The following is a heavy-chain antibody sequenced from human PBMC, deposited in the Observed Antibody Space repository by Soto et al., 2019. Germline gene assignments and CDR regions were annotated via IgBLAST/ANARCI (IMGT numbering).Heavy chain of an antibody. D-gene: IGHD5-18*01. CDR3: ARIPRYSFPTSDDLDS. J-gene: IGHJ4*02. Sequence: SVKVSCKASGGTFYTYTFSWVRQAPGQGLEWMGSITPIYPTTNYAEKFQGRLTVTADGSTNTAYMELNSLTSEDTAVYYCARIPRYSFPTSDDLDSWGQGXLVTVSS. V-gene: IGHV1-69*13. CDR2: ITPIYPTT. CDR1: GGTFYTYT.